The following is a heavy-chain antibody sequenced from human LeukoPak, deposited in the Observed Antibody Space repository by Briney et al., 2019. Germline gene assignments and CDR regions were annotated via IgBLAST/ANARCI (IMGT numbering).Heavy chain of an antibody. D-gene: IGHD2-2*01. CDR3: AREIGYCSSTSCYSNWFDP. CDR2: ISSNGGST. J-gene: IGHJ5*02. V-gene: IGHV3-64*01. Sequence: GGSLRLSCAASGFTFSSYAMHWVRQAPGKGLEYVSAISSNGGSTYYANSVKGRFTISRDNSKNTLYLQMGSLRAEGMAVYYCAREIGYCSSTSCYSNWFDPWGQGTLVTVSS. CDR1: GFTFSSYA.